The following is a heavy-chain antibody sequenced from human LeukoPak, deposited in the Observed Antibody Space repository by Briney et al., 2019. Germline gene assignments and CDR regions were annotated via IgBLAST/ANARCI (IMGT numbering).Heavy chain of an antibody. Sequence: GGSLRLSCAASGFTFSNYAMSWVRQAPGKGLEWVSGISGSSGRTNYADSVKGRFTISRDNSKNTLYLQMNSLRAEDTAVYYCAKAEGSAGYYYDSTGYYNLDYWGQGTLVTVSS. V-gene: IGHV3-23*01. CDR3: AKAEGSAGYYYDSTGYYNLDY. CDR2: ISGSSGRT. D-gene: IGHD3-22*01. CDR1: GFTFSNYA. J-gene: IGHJ4*02.